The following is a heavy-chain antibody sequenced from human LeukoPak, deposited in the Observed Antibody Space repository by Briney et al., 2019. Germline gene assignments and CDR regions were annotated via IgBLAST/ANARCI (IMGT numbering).Heavy chain of an antibody. CDR2: IDSSGRTT. J-gene: IGHJ4*02. Sequence: GGSLRLSCAASGFTFSNYNIQWVRQAPGKGLEWLSYIDSSGRTTYYSDSVRGRFTVSRDNAKNSLYLQTNSLRAEDTAVYYCARDRTDTNYFDYWGQGTLVTVSS. CDR3: ARDRTDTNYFDY. CDR1: GFTFSNYN. D-gene: IGHD1-14*01. V-gene: IGHV3-48*01.